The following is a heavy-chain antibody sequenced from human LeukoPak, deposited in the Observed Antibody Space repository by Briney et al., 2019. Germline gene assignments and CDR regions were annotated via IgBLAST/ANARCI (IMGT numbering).Heavy chain of an antibody. V-gene: IGHV4-30-2*01. CDR2: IYPRGST. Sequence: SQTLSLTCAVYGPSISSGSYSWSWLRQPPGKGLEWIGYIYPRGSTYYNPSLKSRVILSLDKSANQFSLNLSSVTAADTAVYYCARFSPRAMGNYLDFWGQGTLVTVSS. D-gene: IGHD7-27*01. J-gene: IGHJ4*02. CDR3: ARFSPRAMGNYLDF. CDR1: GPSISSGSYS.